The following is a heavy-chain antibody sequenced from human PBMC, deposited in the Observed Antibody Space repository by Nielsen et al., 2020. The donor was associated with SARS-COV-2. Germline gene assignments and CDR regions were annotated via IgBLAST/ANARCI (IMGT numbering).Heavy chain of an antibody. CDR3: ANGGYRNYYYGMDV. Sequence: GGSLRLSCVASGFTFSSYAMNWVRQAPGKGLEWVSTISGSGGSTYYADSVKGRFTISRDNSKNTLYLQMNSLRAEDTAVYYCANGGYRNYYYGMDVWGQGTTVTVSS. J-gene: IGHJ6*02. D-gene: IGHD1-26*01. CDR2: ISGSGGST. CDR1: GFTFSSYA. V-gene: IGHV3-23*01.